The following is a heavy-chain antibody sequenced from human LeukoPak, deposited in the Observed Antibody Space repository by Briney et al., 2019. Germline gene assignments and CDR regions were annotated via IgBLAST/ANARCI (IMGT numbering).Heavy chain of an antibody. Sequence: ASVKVSCKGSGYIFPSYGLAWVRQAPGQGLEWMGWISPYNSETKYAQNFQDRLTLTTDTSTSTAYMDLRSLRSDDTAVYYCVRDNLPVGSPENYFDSWGQGTLVTVSS. J-gene: IGHJ4*02. CDR2: ISPYNSET. D-gene: IGHD1-26*01. CDR3: VRDNLPVGSPENYFDS. CDR1: GYIFPSYG. V-gene: IGHV1-18*01.